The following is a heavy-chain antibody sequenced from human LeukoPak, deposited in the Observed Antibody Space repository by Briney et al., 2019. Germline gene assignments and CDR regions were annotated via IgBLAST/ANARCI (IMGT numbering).Heavy chain of an antibody. D-gene: IGHD5-24*01. CDR1: S. V-gene: IGHV3-30*03. J-gene: IGHJ4*02. CDR2: ISYDGSNK. CDR3: ARDRLGVEMSTINRFDY. Sequence: SMNWVRQAPGKGLEWVAVISYDGSNKYYADSVKGRFTISRDNSKNTLYLQMNSLRAEDTAVYYCARDRLGVEMSTINRFDYWGQGTLVAVSS.